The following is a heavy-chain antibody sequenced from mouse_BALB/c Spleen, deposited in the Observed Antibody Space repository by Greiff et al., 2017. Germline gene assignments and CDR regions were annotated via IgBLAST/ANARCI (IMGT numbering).Heavy chain of an antibody. D-gene: IGHD1-2*01. J-gene: IGHJ2*01. CDR1: GFTFSSFG. Sequence: EVMLVESGGGLVQPGGSRKLSCAASGFTFSSFGMHWVRQAPEKGLEWVAYISSGSSTIYYADTVKGRFTISRDNPKNTLFLQMTSLRSEDTAMYYCARYYYGYSFDYWGQGTTLTVSS. V-gene: IGHV5-17*02. CDR2: ISSGSSTI. CDR3: ARYYYGYSFDY.